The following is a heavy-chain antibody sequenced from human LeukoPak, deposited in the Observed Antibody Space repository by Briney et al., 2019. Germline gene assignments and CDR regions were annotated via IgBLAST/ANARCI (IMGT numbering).Heavy chain of an antibody. J-gene: IGHJ4*02. V-gene: IGHV3-11*04. Sequence: GGSLRLSCAASGFTFSDYYMSWIRQAPGKGLEWVSYISSSGSTIYYADSVKGRFTISRDNAKNSLYLQMNSLTAEDTAAYYCVRYRREGLYYFDYWGQGTLVTVSS. CDR3: VRYRREGLYYFDY. CDR1: GFTFSDYY. CDR2: ISSSGSTI.